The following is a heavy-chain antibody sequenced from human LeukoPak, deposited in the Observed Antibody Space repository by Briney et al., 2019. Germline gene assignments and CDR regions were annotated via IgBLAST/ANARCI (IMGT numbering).Heavy chain of an antibody. CDR1: GFTFSSYG. Sequence: GGSLRLSCAASGFTFSSYGMHWVRQAPGKGLEWVAFIRYDGSNKYYADSVKGRFTISRDNSKNTLYLQMNSLRAEDTAVYYCAKDLMATTTYYFDYWASEPWSPSPQ. V-gene: IGHV3-30*02. J-gene: IGHJ4*02. D-gene: IGHD5-24*01. CDR3: AKDLMATTTYYFDY. CDR2: IRYDGSNK.